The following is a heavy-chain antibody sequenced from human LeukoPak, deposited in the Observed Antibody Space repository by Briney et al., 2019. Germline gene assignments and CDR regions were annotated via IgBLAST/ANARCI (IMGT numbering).Heavy chain of an antibody. D-gene: IGHD6-13*01. CDR1: GGSISSYY. Sequence: SETLSLTCTVSGGSISSYYWSWIRQPPGKGLEWIGEINHSGSTNYNPSLKSRVTISVDTSKNQFSLKLSSVTAADTAVYYCARLQGIAAAGRDVWGKGTTVTISS. J-gene: IGHJ6*04. V-gene: IGHV4-34*01. CDR2: INHSGST. CDR3: ARLQGIAAAGRDV.